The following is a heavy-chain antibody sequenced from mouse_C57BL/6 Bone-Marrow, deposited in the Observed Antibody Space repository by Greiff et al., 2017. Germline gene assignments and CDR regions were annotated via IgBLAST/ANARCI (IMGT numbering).Heavy chain of an antibody. CDR3: ARAPTYYCGSSYRYFDV. CDR2: IDPSDSYT. J-gene: IGHJ1*03. CDR1: GYTFTSYW. V-gene: IGHV1-69*01. D-gene: IGHD1-1*01. Sequence: QVQLQQPGAELVMPGASVKLSCKASGYTFTSYWMHWVKQRPGQGLEWIGEIDPSDSYTNYNQKFKGKSTLTVDKSSSTAYMQLSSLTSEDSAVYYCARAPTYYCGSSYRYFDVWGTGTTVTVSS.